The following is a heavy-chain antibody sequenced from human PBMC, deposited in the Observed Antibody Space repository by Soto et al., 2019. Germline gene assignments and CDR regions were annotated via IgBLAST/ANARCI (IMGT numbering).Heavy chain of an antibody. CDR2: INGDGTIT. CDR3: AIETSLSRGLTDY. J-gene: IGHJ4*02. Sequence: EVQLVESGGGSVQPGGSLRLSCSAYGFTFSRPWLHWVRQVSGKGLQWVSHINGDGTITNYADSVSVRFTISRDNAKSTLYLQMSSLRADDTSVYYCAIETSLSRGLTDYWGQGTLVTVSS. D-gene: IGHD2-2*01. CDR1: GFTFSRPW. V-gene: IGHV3-74*01.